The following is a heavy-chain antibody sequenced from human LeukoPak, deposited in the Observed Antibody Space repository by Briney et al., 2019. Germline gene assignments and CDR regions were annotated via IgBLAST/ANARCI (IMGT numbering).Heavy chain of an antibody. J-gene: IGHJ4*02. CDR3: ARDSSGTQVFDL. CDR1: AFIISDNF. D-gene: IGHD6-19*01. CDR2: IYRDGST. Sequence: GGSLRLSCAASAFIISDNFMNWVRQAPGKGLGRVSVIYRDGSTYYADSVKGRFTISRDNSKNTLYLQMNSLSAEDTAVYYCARDSSGTQVFDLWGPGTLVTVSS. V-gene: IGHV3-53*01.